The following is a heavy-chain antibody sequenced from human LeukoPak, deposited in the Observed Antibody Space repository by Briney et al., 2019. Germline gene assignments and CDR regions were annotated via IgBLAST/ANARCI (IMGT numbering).Heavy chain of an antibody. CDR2: INPNSGGT. J-gene: IGHJ6*02. D-gene: IGHD3-10*01. CDR1: GYTFTGYY. CDR3: ARSRGTMVRGVIKSYYYYGMDV. V-gene: IGHV1-2*02. Sequence: ASVKVSCKAPGYTFTGYYMQWVRQAPGQGLEWMGWINPNSGGTNYAQKFQGRVTTTRDTSISTAYMELSRLRSDDTAVYYCARSRGTMVRGVIKSYYYYGMDVWGQGTTVTVSS.